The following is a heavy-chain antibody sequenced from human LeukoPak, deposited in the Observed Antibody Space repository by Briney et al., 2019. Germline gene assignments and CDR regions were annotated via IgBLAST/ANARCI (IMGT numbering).Heavy chain of an antibody. J-gene: IGHJ2*01. Sequence: SETLSLPCTVSGGSFHSYYWSWLRQPPGKGLEGIGYIYYSGGTSYNPSLKSRVTISVDTSKNQFSLKLSSVTAADTAVYYCARFDLSSPRYFDLGGRGTLVTVSS. D-gene: IGHD6-13*01. V-gene: IGHV4-59*08. CDR3: ARFDLSSPRYFDL. CDR1: GGSFHSYY. CDR2: IYYSGGT.